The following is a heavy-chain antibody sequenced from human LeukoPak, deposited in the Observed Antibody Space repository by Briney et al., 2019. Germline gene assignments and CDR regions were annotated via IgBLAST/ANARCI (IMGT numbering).Heavy chain of an antibody. CDR1: GYPISSPYY. CDR2: IHHTGSS. D-gene: IGHD2-2*01. V-gene: IGHV4-38-2*01. CDR3: ARLGYCSSTSCYFES. Sequence: SETLSLTCVVSGYPISSPYYWGWVRQPPGKGPECIGSIHHTGSSYYNPSLQSRVTISIDTSRNQFSLKLRLLSAADTAVYYCARLGYCSSTSCYFESWGQGTLVTVSS. J-gene: IGHJ4*02.